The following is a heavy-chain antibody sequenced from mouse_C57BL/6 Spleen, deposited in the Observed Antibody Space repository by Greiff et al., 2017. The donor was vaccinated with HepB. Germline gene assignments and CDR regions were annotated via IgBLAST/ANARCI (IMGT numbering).Heavy chain of an antibody. D-gene: IGHD1-1*01. J-gene: IGHJ1*03. Sequence: QVQLQQSGSELRSPGSSVKLSCKDFDSEVFPIAYMSWVRQKPGHGFEWIGGILPSIGRTIYGEKFEDKATLDADTLSNTAYLELNSLTSEDSAIYYCARRYYGSSYVEYFDVWGTGTTVTVSS. CDR2: ILPSIGRT. CDR3: ARRYYGSSYVEYFDV. V-gene: IGHV15-2*01. CDR1: DSEVFPIAY.